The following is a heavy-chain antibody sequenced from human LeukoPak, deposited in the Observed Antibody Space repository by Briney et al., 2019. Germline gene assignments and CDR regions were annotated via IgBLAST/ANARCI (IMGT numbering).Heavy chain of an antibody. D-gene: IGHD4-17*01. V-gene: IGHV3-7*01. CDR1: GFTFSSYW. J-gene: IGHJ4*02. CDR2: IKQDGSEK. CDR3: ARVSATVIPLFDY. Sequence: PGGSLRLSCAASGFTFSSYWMSWVRQAPGKGLEWVANIKQDGSEKYYVDSVKGRFTISRDNAKNSLYLQMNSLRAEDTAVYYCARVSATVIPLFDYWGQGALVTVSS.